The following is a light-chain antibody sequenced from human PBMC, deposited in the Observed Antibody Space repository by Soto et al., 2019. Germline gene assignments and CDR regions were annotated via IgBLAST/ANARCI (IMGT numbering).Light chain of an antibody. CDR1: KVVRENY. CDR2: GAS. J-gene: IGKJ4*01. V-gene: IGKV3-20*01. CDR3: QQYGWSLT. Sequence: IVLTQSPGTLSLSPGERAPLSSRASKVVRENYLAWYQKKPGRPPTFLIYGASKRVFGISDRFSGSGYGTEFTLTINILEPEDSAVYYCQQYGWSLTFGGGTKVEIK.